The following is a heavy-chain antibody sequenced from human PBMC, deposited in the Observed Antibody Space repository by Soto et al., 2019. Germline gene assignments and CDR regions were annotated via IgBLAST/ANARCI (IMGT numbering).Heavy chain of an antibody. CDR2: IYYSGST. V-gene: IGHV4-59*01. J-gene: IGHJ4*02. Sequence: QVQLQESGPGLVKPSETLSLTCTVSGGSISSYYWSWIRQPPGKGLEWIGYIYYSGSTNYNPSLKSRVTISVDTSKNQFSLKLSSVTAADTAVYYCARRSGWYNYFDYWGQGTLVTVSS. CDR1: GGSISSYY. D-gene: IGHD6-19*01. CDR3: ARRSGWYNYFDY.